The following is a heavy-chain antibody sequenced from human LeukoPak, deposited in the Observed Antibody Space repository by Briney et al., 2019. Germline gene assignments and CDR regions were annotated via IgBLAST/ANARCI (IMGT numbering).Heavy chain of an antibody. D-gene: IGHD3-22*01. CDR3: ARVGYYDSSGYYHDAFDI. Sequence: GGSLRLSCAASGFTVSSNYMSWVPQAPGKGPEWVSDIYSGGSTYYADSVTGRFTISRDNSKNTLYLQMNSLRAEDTAVYYCARVGYYDSSGYYHDAFDIWGQGTMVTVSS. CDR1: GFTVSSNY. CDR2: IYSGGST. V-gene: IGHV3-66*01. J-gene: IGHJ3*02.